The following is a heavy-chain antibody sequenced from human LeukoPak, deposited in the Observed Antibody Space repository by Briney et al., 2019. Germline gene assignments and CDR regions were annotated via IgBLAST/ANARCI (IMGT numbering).Heavy chain of an antibody. CDR3: ARDLRITIFGVVSSYYFDY. V-gene: IGHV3-7*01. D-gene: IGHD3-3*01. Sequence: PGGSLRPSCAASGFTFSSYWMSWVRQAPGKGLDWVANIKQDGSAKYYVDSVKGRFTISRDNAKNSLYLQMNSLRAEDTAVYYCARDLRITIFGVVSSYYFDYWGQGTLVTVSS. CDR2: IKQDGSAK. CDR1: GFTFSSYW. J-gene: IGHJ4*02.